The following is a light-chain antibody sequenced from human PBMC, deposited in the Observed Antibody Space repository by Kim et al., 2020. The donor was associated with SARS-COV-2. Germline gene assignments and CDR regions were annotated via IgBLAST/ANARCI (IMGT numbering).Light chain of an antibody. Sequence: LTQPPSVSRGLRQTATLTCTGNSNNVGDQGAAWLQQHQGHPPKLLSYRNNDRPSGISERLSASRSGNTASLTITGLQPDDEADYYCSAWDSSLGTWVFGGGTKLTVL. V-gene: IGLV10-54*01. J-gene: IGLJ3*02. CDR3: SAWDSSLGTWV. CDR1: SNNVGDQG. CDR2: RNN.